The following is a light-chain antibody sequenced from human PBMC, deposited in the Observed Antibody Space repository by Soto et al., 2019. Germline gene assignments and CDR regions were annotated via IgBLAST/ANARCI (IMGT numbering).Light chain of an antibody. V-gene: IGKV3-15*01. Sequence: EIVMTQSPATLSVSPGERVTLSCRASQSVRSNLAWYHQKPGQAPRLLIYGASTRATGIPARFSGSGSGTDFTLTISSLQSEDFAVYYCQQYDNWPRTFGQGTKVEI. CDR2: GAS. J-gene: IGKJ1*01. CDR3: QQYDNWPRT. CDR1: QSVRSN.